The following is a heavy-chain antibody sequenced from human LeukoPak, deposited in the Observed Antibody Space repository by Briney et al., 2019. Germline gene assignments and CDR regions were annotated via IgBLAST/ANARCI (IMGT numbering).Heavy chain of an antibody. CDR1: GFTFGGYW. J-gene: IGHJ4*02. CDR2: INGDGSSA. CDR3: ARDQYYQLLL. Sequence: GGSLRLSCAGSGFTFGGYWIHWVRQVPGKGLVWVSRINGDGSSATYADSVKGRFTISRDDAKNTVYLQMNNLRAEDTAVYYCARDQYYQLLLWGQGSLVTVSP. V-gene: IGHV3-74*03. D-gene: IGHD2-2*01.